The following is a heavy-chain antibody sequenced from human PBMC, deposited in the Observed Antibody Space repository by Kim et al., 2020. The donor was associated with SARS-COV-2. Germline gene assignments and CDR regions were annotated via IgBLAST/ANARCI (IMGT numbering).Heavy chain of an antibody. CDR2: INHSGST. CDR1: GGSFSGYY. D-gene: IGHD3-10*01. CDR3: ARFSFRGGYYGSGSYYNNYFDY. Sequence: SETLSLTCAVYGGSFSGYYWSWIRQPPGKGLEWIGEINHSGSTNYNPSLKSRVTISVDTSKNQFSLKLSSVTAADTAVYYCARFSFRGGYYGSGSYYNNYFDYWGQGTLVTVSS. V-gene: IGHV4-34*01. J-gene: IGHJ4*02.